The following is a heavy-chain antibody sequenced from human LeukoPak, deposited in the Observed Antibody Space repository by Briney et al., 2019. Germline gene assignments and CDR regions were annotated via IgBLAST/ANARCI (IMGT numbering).Heavy chain of an antibody. CDR1: GFTFSSYG. CDR3: AAYYYDSSGYPVDY. V-gene: IGHV3-33*01. Sequence: PGGSLRLSCAASGFTFSSYGMHWVRQAPGKGLEWVAVIWYDGSKKYYADSVKGRFTISRDNSKNTLYLQMNSLRAEDTAVYYCAAYYYDSSGYPVDYWGQGTLVTVSS. J-gene: IGHJ4*02. CDR2: IWYDGSKK. D-gene: IGHD3-22*01.